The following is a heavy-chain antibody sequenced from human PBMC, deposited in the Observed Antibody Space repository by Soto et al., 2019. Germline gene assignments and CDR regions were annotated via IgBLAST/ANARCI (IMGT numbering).Heavy chain of an antibody. Sequence: SETLTLTCTVSGCSISSGRYYWSWLHQHPGKGLEWIGYIYYSGSTYYNPSLKSRVTISVDTSKNQFSLKVTSVTAADTALYYCARDYFDSSDYTTNWFDPWGQGTLVTVSS. CDR1: GCSISSGRYY. CDR3: ARDYFDSSDYTTNWFDP. CDR2: IYYSGST. V-gene: IGHV4-31*03. D-gene: IGHD3-22*01. J-gene: IGHJ5*02.